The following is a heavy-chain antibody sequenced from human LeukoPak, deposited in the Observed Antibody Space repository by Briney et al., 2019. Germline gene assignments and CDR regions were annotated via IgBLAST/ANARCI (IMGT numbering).Heavy chain of an antibody. CDR1: GFIFSSYA. CDR3: ARNNY. V-gene: IGHV3-53*01. Sequence: GGSLRLSCAASGFIFSSYAMTWVRRAPGKGLEWVSVIYSGGSTYYADSVKGRFTISRDNSKNTLYLQMNSLRAEDTAFYYCARNNYWGQGTLVTVSS. J-gene: IGHJ4*02. CDR2: IYSGGST.